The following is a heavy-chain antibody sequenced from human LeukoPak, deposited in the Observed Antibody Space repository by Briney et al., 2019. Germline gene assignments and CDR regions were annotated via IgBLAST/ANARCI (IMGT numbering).Heavy chain of an antibody. CDR3: AREAYYYDSSGYDYYYYYMDV. D-gene: IGHD3-22*01. Sequence: GGCLRLSCAASGFTFDDYGMSWVREAPGKGLEWVSGINWNGGGTGYADSVKGRFTISRDNAQNSLYLQMNSLRAEDTALYYCAREAYYYDSSGYDYYYYYMDVWGQGTTVTVSS. V-gene: IGHV3-20*04. J-gene: IGHJ6*03. CDR1: GFTFDDYG. CDR2: INWNGGGT.